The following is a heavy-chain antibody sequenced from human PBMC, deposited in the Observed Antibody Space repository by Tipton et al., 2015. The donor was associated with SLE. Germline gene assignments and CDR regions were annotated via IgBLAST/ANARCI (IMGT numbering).Heavy chain of an antibody. Sequence: TLSLTCAVYGGSFSGYYWSWIRQPPGKGLEWIGRIYYSGSTYYNPSLKSRVTISVDTSKNQFSLKLSSVTAADTAVYYCARFRYYDLLYYFDYWGQGTLVTVSS. CDR3: ARFRYYDLLYYFDY. D-gene: IGHD3-3*01. J-gene: IGHJ4*02. V-gene: IGHV4-34*01. CDR2: IYYSGST. CDR1: GGSFSGYY.